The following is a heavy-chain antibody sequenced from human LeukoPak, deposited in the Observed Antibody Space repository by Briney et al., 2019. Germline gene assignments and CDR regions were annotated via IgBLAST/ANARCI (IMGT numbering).Heavy chain of an antibody. D-gene: IGHD1-26*01. CDR3: AKGGPPTGASPRPWDFNY. J-gene: IGHJ4*02. CDR2: ISYDGSNK. V-gene: IGHV3-30-3*01. Sequence: GGSLRLSCAASGFTFSSYAMHWVRQAPGKGLEWVAFISYDGSNKYYADSVKGRFTISRDNAKNSLYLQMNSLRVEDTAVYYCAKGGPPTGASPRPWDFNYWGQGTLVTVSS. CDR1: GFTFSSYA.